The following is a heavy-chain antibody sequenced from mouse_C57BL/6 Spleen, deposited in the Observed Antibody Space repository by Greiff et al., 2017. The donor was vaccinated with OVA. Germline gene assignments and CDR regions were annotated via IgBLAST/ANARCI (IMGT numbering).Heavy chain of an antibody. V-gene: IGHV1-76*01. J-gene: IGHJ3*01. D-gene: IGHD2-1*01. CDR1: GYTFTDYY. CDR2: IYPGSGNT. Sequence: VQLQQSGAELVRPGASVKLSCKASGYTFTDYYINWVKQRPGQGLAWIARIYPGSGNTYYNEKFKGKATLTAEKASSTAYMQLSSLTSEDSAVYFCAREETMVFRDWFAYWGQGTLVTVSA. CDR3: AREETMVFRDWFAY.